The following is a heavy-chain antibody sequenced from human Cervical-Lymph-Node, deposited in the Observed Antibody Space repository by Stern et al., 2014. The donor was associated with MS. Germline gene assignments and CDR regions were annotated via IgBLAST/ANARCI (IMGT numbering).Heavy chain of an antibody. J-gene: IGHJ4*02. V-gene: IGHV3-15*01. Sequence: EVQLVESGGGLVKPGGSLRLSCAASGFTFSNAWMSWVRQAPGKGLEWVGRIKSKTDGGTADYAAPVKGRFTISRDDSKNTLYLQMNRLKTEDTAVYYCTTTVTTWVEVLDYWGQGTLVTVSS. CDR2: IKSKTDGGTA. CDR1: GFTFSNAW. D-gene: IGHD4-17*01. CDR3: TTTVTTWVEVLDY.